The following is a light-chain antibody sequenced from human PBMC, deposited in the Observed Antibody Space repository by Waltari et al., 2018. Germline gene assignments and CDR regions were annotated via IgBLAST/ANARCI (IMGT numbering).Light chain of an antibody. CDR2: QDS. V-gene: IGLV3-1*01. CDR3: QAWDSSTGV. Sequence: SYELTQPPSVSVSPGQTASITCSGDKLGDKYACWYQQKPGQSPVLVIYQDSKRPSGIPERFSGSNSGHPATLTISGTQAMDEADYYCQAWDSSTGVFGTGTKVTVL. J-gene: IGLJ1*01. CDR1: KLGDKY.